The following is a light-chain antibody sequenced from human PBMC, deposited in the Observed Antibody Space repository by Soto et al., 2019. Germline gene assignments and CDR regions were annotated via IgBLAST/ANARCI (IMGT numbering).Light chain of an antibody. V-gene: IGKV1-6*01. Sequence: AIQMTQSPSSLSASIGDRVTITCRASQGIRNDLGWYQQKPGTAPKLLIYAASSLQSGVPSRFSGSGSGTDFTLTISRLQSEDFATYYCQQANSFPFTFGGGTKVDI. J-gene: IGKJ4*01. CDR2: AAS. CDR3: QQANSFPFT. CDR1: QGIRND.